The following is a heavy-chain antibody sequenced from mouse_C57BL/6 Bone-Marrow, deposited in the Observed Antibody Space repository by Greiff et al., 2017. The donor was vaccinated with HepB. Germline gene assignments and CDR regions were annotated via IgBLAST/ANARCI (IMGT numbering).Heavy chain of an antibody. CDR3: TRAPLWVYFDY. CDR2: ISSGGDYI. D-gene: IGHD6-1*01. J-gene: IGHJ2*01. V-gene: IGHV5-9-1*02. CDR1: GFTFSSYA. Sequence: EVHLVESGEGLVKPGGSLKLSCAASGFTFSSYAMSWVRQTPEKRLEWVAYISSGGDYIYYADTVKGRFTISRDNARNTLYLQMSSLKSEDTAMYYCTRAPLWVYFDYWGQGTTLTVSS.